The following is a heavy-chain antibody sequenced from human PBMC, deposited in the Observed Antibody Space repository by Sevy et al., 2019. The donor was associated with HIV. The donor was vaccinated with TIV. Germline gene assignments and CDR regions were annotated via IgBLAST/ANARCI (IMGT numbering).Heavy chain of an antibody. Sequence: GGSLRLSCAASGFTFSTYGMHWVRQAPGKGLEWVAVISYNGVSKFYTDSVKGRFTISRDNSKSTQYLQMNSLGVEDTAVYYCARDFTGFYGMDVWGQGTTVTVSS. V-gene: IGHV3-30*03. CDR3: ARDFTGFYGMDV. CDR2: ISYNGVSK. J-gene: IGHJ6*02. CDR1: GFTFSTYG. D-gene: IGHD3-9*01.